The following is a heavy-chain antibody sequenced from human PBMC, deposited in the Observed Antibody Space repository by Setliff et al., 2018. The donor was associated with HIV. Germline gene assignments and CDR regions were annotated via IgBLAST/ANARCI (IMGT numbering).Heavy chain of an antibody. CDR3: AKSAFGGVSPFDY. CDR2: MTNNGGTT. Sequence: PGGSLRLSCAASGFTFSSNAMSWVRQAPGKGLEWVSGMTNNGGTTYYAESVKGRFTISRDSSRDTLYLQMTSLRAEDTAVYYCAKSAFGGVSPFDYWGQGTLVTVSS. V-gene: IGHV3-23*01. D-gene: IGHD3-16*01. CDR1: GFTFSSNA. J-gene: IGHJ4*02.